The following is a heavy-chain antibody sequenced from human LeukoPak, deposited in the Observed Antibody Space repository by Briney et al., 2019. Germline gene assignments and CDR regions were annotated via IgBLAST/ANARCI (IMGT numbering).Heavy chain of an antibody. V-gene: IGHV4-34*01. Sequence: SETLSLTCAVYGGSFSGYYWSWIRQPPGKGLEWIGEINHSGSTNYNPSLKSRVTISVDTSKNQFSLNLSSVTAADTAVYYCARRVVVAAGEAFDIWGQGTMVTVSS. CDR2: INHSGST. J-gene: IGHJ3*02. CDR1: GGSFSGYY. CDR3: ARRVVVAAGEAFDI. D-gene: IGHD2-15*01.